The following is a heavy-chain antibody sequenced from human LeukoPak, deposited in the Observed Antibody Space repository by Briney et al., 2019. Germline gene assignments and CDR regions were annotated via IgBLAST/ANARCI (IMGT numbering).Heavy chain of an antibody. CDR1: GFTFSSRDW. CDR2: IKQDGSEK. J-gene: IGHJ3*02. CDR3: AINLYDFWSGYPMGTNDAFDI. Sequence: GGSLRLSCVASGFTFSSRDWMTWVRQAPGKGLEWVANIKQDGSEKNYVDSVKGRFTISRDNAKNSVDLQMNSLRAEDTAVYYCAINLYDFWSGYPMGTNDAFDIWGQGTMVTVSS. D-gene: IGHD3-3*01. V-gene: IGHV3-7*01.